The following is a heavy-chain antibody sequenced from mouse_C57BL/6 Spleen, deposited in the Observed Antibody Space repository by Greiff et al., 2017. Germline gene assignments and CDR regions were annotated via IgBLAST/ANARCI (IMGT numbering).Heavy chain of an antibody. V-gene: IGHV1-81*01. CDR1: GYTFTSYG. J-gene: IGHJ3*01. CDR2: IYPRSGNT. CDR3: ARLGSSGYVWFAY. D-gene: IGHD3-2*02. Sequence: QVQLKQSGAELARPGASVKLSCKASGYTFTSYGISWVKQRTGQGLEWIGEIYPRSGNTYYNEKFKGKATLTADKSSSTAYMELRSLTSEDSAVYFCARLGSSGYVWFAYWGQGTLVTVSA.